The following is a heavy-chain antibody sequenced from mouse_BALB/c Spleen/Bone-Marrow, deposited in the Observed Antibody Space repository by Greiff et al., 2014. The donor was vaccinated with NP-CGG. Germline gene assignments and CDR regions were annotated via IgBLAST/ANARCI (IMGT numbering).Heavy chain of an antibody. J-gene: IGHJ2*01. CDR1: GYTFTSYW. V-gene: IGHV1-69*02. D-gene: IGHD2-3*01. Sequence: QVHVKQSGAELVRPGASVKLSCKASGYTFTSYWINWGKQRPGQGLEWIGNIYPSDNYTNYNQKFKDKATLTVDKSSSTAYMQLSSPTSEDSAVYYCTRTYEYFDYWGQGTTLTVSS. CDR2: IYPSDNYT. CDR3: TRTYEYFDY.